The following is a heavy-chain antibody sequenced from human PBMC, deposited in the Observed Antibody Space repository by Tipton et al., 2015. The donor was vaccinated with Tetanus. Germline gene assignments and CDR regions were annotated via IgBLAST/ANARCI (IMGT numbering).Heavy chain of an antibody. J-gene: IGHJ6*02. D-gene: IGHD3-22*01. CDR1: GGSISSSSYY. V-gene: IGHV4-39*01. CDR2: IYYSGST. CDR3: DGILYDSSGGSDYYYYYGMDV. Sequence: LRLSCTVSGGSISSSSYYWGWIRQPPGKGLEWIGSIYYSGSTYYNPSLKSRVTISVDTSKNQFSLKLSSVTAADTAVYYCDGILYDSSGGSDYYYYYGMDVWGQGTTVTVS.